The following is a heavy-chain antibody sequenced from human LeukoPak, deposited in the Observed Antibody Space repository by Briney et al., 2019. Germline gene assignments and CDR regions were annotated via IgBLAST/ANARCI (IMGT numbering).Heavy chain of an antibody. CDR2: IIPILGIA. CDR3: ARIDRYYFYLDV. V-gene: IGHV1-69*04. J-gene: IGHJ6*03. CDR1: GGTFSSYA. Sequence: SVKVSCKASGGTFSSYAISWVRQAPGQGLEWMGRIIPILGIANYAQKFQGRVTITADKSTSIAYMELSSLISEDSAIYYCARIDRYYFYLDVWGKGTTVTVSS.